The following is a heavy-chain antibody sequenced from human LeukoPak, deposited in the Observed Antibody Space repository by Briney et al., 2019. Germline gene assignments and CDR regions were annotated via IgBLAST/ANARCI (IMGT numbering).Heavy chain of an antibody. V-gene: IGHV4-61*02. CDR3: AREEQLWSRGYMDV. D-gene: IGHD5-18*01. CDR1: GGSISSGSYY. J-gene: IGHJ6*03. CDR2: IYTSGST. Sequence: SETLSLTCTVPGGSISSGSYYWSWIRQPAGKGLEWIGRIYTSGSTNYNPSLKSRVTISVDTSKNQFSLKLSSVTPADTAVYYCAREEQLWSRGYMDVWGKGTTVTISS.